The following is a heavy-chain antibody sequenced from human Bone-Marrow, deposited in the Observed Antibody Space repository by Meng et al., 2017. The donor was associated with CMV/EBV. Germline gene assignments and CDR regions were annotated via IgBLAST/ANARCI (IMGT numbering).Heavy chain of an antibody. D-gene: IGHD2-2*01. Sequence: GESLKISCPAPGFTFRSYWMSWVRQAPGKGLEWVTNIRQDGSEKYYVDSVKGRFTISRDTAKNALYLQMNCVRAEDTAVYYCARDIVVVPAAIPYFYGMAVWGQGTTVTFSS. CDR3: ARDIVVVPAAIPYFYGMAV. CDR2: IRQDGSEK. CDR1: GFTFRSYW. J-gene: IGHJ6*02. V-gene: IGHV3-7*01.